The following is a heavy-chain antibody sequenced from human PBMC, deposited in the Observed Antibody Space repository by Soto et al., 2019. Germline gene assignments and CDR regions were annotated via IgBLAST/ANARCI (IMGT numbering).Heavy chain of an antibody. J-gene: IGHJ6*02. V-gene: IGHV3-48*02. Sequence: VQLVDSGGGSVQPGGSLRLSCAASGFTFSNYNMNWVRRAPGKGLEWLSYISGGSSTIYYADSVKGRFTISRDNAKNSLYLLMNSMRDEDTAVYYCARDCGKGYGMDVWGQGTTVTVSS. CDR2: ISGGSSTI. CDR1: GFTFSNYN. CDR3: ARDCGKGYGMDV.